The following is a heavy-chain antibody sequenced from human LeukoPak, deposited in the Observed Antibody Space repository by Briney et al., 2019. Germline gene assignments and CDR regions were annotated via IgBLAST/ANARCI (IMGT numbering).Heavy chain of an antibody. J-gene: IGHJ2*01. D-gene: IGHD6-25*01. CDR2: IYYSGST. V-gene: IGHV4-59*08. Sequence: PSETLSLTCTVSGGSISSYYWSWIRQPPGKGLEWSGYIYYSGSTNYNPSLKGRATISVDTSKNQFSLKLSSVTAADTAVYYCARQGGGFWYFDLWGRGTLVTVSS. CDR3: ARQGGGFWYFDL. CDR1: GGSISSYY.